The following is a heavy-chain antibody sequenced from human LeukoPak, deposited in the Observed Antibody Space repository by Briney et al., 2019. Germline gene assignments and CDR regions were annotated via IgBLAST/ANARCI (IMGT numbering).Heavy chain of an antibody. D-gene: IGHD3-3*01. V-gene: IGHV3-7*01. CDR2: IKWDGSEK. CDR1: GFTFSSYW. Sequence: PGGSLRLSCVGSGFTFSSYWMSWVRQAPGKGLEWVANIKWDGSEKYYVDSVKGRFTISRDNAKNSLYLQMNSLRAEDTAVYYCARNPRRTRLAHFGFDYWGQGTLVTVSS. J-gene: IGHJ4*02. CDR3: ARNPRRTRLAHFGFDY.